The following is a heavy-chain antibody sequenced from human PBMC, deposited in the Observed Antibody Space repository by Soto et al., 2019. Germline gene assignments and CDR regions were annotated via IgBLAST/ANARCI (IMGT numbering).Heavy chain of an antibody. V-gene: IGHV4-30-4*01. CDR2: IYYSGST. J-gene: IGHJ6*02. CDR1: GGSISSGDYY. CDR3: ARDYPPSLTTDYYSGMDV. Sequence: QVQLQESGPGLVKPSQTLSLTCTVSGGSISSGDYYWSRIRQPPGKGLEWIGYIYYSGSTYYNPSLKSRVTISVDTSKNQFSLKLSSVTAADTAVYYCARDYPPSLTTDYYSGMDVWGQGTTVTVSS. D-gene: IGHD4-4*01.